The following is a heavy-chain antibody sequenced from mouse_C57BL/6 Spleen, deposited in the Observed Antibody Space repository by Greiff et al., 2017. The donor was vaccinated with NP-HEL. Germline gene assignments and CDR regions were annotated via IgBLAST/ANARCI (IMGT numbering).Heavy chain of an antibody. CDR1: GFTFSDYG. D-gene: IGHD2-3*01. V-gene: IGHV5-17*01. CDR2: ISSGSSTI. CDR3: ARRRDGYYDAMDY. Sequence: EVQRVESGGGLVKPGGSLKLSCAASGFTFSDYGMHWVRQAPEKGLEWVAYISSGSSTIYYADTVKGRFTISRDNAKNTLFLQMTSLRSEDTAMYYCARRRDGYYDAMDYWGQGTSVTVSS. J-gene: IGHJ4*01.